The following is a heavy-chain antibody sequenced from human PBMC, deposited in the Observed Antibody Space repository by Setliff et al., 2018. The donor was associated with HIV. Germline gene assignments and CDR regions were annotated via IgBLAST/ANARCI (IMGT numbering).Heavy chain of an antibody. CDR1: GGSISSSSYY. V-gene: IGHV4-39*01. CDR3: ARHPYVKDAFDI. CDR2: IYYSGST. Sequence: PSETLSLTCTVSGGSISSSSYYWGWIRQPPGKGLEWIGSIYYSGSTNYNPSLKSRVTISVDTSKKQFSLKLISVTDADTAIYYCARHPYVKDAFDIWGQGTMVTVSS. D-gene: IGHD2-21*01. J-gene: IGHJ3*02.